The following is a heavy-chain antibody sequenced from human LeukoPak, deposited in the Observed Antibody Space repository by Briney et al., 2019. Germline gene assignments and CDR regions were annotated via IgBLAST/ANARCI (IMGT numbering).Heavy chain of an antibody. D-gene: IGHD2-2*01. CDR1: GFTFSSYG. V-gene: IGHV3-30*18. J-gene: IGHJ5*02. CDR3: AKDIVVVPAAMFGWFDP. CDR2: ISYDGSNK. Sequence: PGGSLRLSCAASGFTFSSYGMHWVRQAPGKGLEWVAVISYDGSNKYYADSVKGRFTISRDNSKNTLYLQMNSLRAEDTAVYYCAKDIVVVPAAMFGWFDPWGQGTLVTVSS.